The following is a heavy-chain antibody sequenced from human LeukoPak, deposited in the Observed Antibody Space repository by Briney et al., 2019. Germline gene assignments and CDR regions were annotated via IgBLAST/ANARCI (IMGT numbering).Heavy chain of an antibody. D-gene: IGHD3-10*01. J-gene: IGHJ4*02. CDR3: ARGPGSRGIFDY. CDR1: GFTFSGFS. V-gene: IGHV3-53*01. Sequence: GGSLRLSCAASGFTFSGFSMSWVRQAPGKGLECVSFLYTGGDTYYADSVKGRFTISRDNSKNTLYLQMNSLRAEDTAVYYCARGPGSRGIFDYWGQGTLVTVSS. CDR2: LYTGGDT.